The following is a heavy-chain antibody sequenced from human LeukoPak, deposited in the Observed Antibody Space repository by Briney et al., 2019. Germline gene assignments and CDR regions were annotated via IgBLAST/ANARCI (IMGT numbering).Heavy chain of an antibody. CDR3: ATLTAANNWFDP. J-gene: IGHJ5*02. V-gene: IGHV3-21*01. D-gene: IGHD6-13*01. CDR1: GFTFSSYS. Sequence: GGSLRLSCAASGFTFSSYSMDWVRQAPGKGLEWVSSISSSSSYIYYADSVKGRFTTSRDNAKNSLYLQMNSLRAEDTAVYYCATLTAANNWFDPWGQGTLVTVSS. CDR2: ISSSSSYI.